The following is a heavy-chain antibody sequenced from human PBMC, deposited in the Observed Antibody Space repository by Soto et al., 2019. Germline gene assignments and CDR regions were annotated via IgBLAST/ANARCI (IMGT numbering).Heavy chain of an antibody. D-gene: IGHD2-2*01. J-gene: IGHJ5*02. V-gene: IGHV4-39*01. CDR3: ARSDIVVVPATFDP. CDR2: IYYSGST. Sequence: QLQLQESGPGLVKPSETLSLTCTVSGGSISSSIYYWGWIRQPPGKGLEWIGRIYYSGSTYYNPSLKSRVTISVDTSKNQFSLKLSSVTAADTAVYYCARSDIVVVPATFDPWGQGTLVTVSS. CDR1: GGSISSSIYY.